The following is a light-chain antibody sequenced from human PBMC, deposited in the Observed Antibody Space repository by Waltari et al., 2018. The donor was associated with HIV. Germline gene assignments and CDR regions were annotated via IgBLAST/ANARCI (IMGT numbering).Light chain of an antibody. CDR2: DVS. Sequence: QSALTQPPSMSGSPGQSVTLSCTGPSSNHGQYVSWYQQHPGQAPRLMVFDVSQRPSGISARFSGSKSGSTASLTISGLQTDDEADYFCSSYTGTIKLFGGGTKLTVL. J-gene: IGLJ3*02. CDR1: SSNHGQY. V-gene: IGLV2-14*03. CDR3: SSYTGTIKL.